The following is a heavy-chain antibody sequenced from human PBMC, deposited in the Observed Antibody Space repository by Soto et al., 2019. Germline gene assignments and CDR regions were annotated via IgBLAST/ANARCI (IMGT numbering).Heavy chain of an antibody. CDR2: IYYSGTT. D-gene: IGHD2-8*02. J-gene: IGHJ4*02. CDR1: GGSISTRNYY. CDR3: ATPVVHASRHTDFDL. Sequence: XASLSLTCTVSGGSISTRNYYWGWVRQPPGKGLDWIGNIYYSGTTYYNPSLKSRVTISVDTSKNQFSLKLNSVTAADTAVYYCATPVVHASRHTDFDLWGPRTLVTVSS. V-gene: IGHV4-39*01.